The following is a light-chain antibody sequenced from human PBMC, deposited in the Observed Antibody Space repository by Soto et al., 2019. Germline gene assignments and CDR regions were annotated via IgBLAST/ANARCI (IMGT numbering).Light chain of an antibody. V-gene: IGLV2-14*01. J-gene: IGLJ3*02. CDR3: SSYSSSVTLV. CDR1: SSDVGGHNH. CDR2: EVT. Sequence: QSALTQPASVSGSPGQSITISCTGTSSDVGGHNHVSWYQHHPGKAPKLLIYEVTDRPLGVTNRFSGSKSGNTASLTNYGLQAEDEADYFCSSYSSSVTLVFGGRTKLTVL.